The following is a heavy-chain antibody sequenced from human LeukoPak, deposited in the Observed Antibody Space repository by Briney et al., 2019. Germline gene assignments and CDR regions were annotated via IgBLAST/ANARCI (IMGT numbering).Heavy chain of an antibody. CDR3: AKGIRGYYGSGSYA. Sequence: GGSLRLSCAASGFTFSSYWMSWVRQAPGKGLEWVANIKQDGSEKYYVDSVKGRFTISRDNAKNSLYLQMNSLRAEDAAVYYCAKGIRGYYGSGSYAWGQGTLVTASS. J-gene: IGHJ5*02. CDR2: IKQDGSEK. V-gene: IGHV3-7*01. CDR1: GFTFSSYW. D-gene: IGHD3-10*01.